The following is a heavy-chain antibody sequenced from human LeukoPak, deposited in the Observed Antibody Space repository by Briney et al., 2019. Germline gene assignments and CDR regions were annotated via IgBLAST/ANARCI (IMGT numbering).Heavy chain of an antibody. Sequence: SETLSLTCTVSGCSLTNYYWNWIRQSPGKILEWIGFVYYKGTTNLNPSLRSRVTMSVDTSRNQFSLSLTSVTAADTAVYYCAKTWAVKSELPGQFDYGGQGRLVSVSS. J-gene: IGHJ4*02. V-gene: IGHV4-59*08. CDR1: GCSLTNYY. CDR3: AKTWAVKSELPGQFDY. CDR2: VYYKGTT. D-gene: IGHD1-14*01.